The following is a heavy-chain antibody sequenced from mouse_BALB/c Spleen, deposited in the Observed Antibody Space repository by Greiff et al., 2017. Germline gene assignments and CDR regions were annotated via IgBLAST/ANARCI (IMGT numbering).Heavy chain of an antibody. CDR3: ARGGSSYAMDY. CDR1: GFTFSSYA. CDR2: ISSGGST. V-gene: IGHV5-6-5*01. Sequence: EVKLLESGGDLVKPGGSLKLSCAASGFTFSSYAMSWVRQTPEKRLEWVASISSGGSTYYPDSVKGRFTISRDNARNILYLQMSSLRSEDTAMYYCARGGSSYAMDYWGQGTSVTVSS. D-gene: IGHD1-1*01. J-gene: IGHJ4*01.